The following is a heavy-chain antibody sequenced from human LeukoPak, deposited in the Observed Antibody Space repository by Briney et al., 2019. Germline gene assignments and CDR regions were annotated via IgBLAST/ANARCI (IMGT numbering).Heavy chain of an antibody. Sequence: PSETLSLTCTVSAVSITSYYWNWLRQPPGKGLEWLGYVHFSGRSLYNPSLKSRVTLSTDTSKNHITLDLNFVTAADTAVYYCARLWSGYSYGTIDYWGQGTLVTVSS. CDR1: AVSITSYY. CDR2: VHFSGRS. J-gene: IGHJ4*02. D-gene: IGHD5-18*01. V-gene: IGHV4-59*12. CDR3: ARLWSGYSYGTIDY.